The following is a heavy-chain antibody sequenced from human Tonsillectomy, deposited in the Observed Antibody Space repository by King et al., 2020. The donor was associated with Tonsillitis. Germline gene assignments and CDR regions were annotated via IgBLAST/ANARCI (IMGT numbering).Heavy chain of an antibody. CDR3: AKGTYPGCSGYLIILAY. CDR1: EFTFDDYA. V-gene: IGHV3-9*01. Sequence: VQLVESGGGWVQPGRSLRLSCAASEFTFDDYAMHWVRQAPGKGLEGVSGISWSSGSIVYADSVKGRFTISRDNAKNSLYLQMNSLRAEDTALYYCAKGTYPGCSGYLIILAYWGQRTLVTVPS. J-gene: IGHJ4*02. D-gene: IGHD3-22*01. CDR2: ISWSSGSI.